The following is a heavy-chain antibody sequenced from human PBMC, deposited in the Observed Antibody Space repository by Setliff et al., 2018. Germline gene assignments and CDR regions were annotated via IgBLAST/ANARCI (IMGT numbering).Heavy chain of an antibody. V-gene: IGHV4-38-2*01. CDR3: ASSRGRLRYSYGPNWFDP. D-gene: IGHD5-18*01. CDR2: IYHSGST. CDR1: GYSISSGYY. Sequence: SETLSLTCAVSGYSISSGYYWGWIRQPPGKGLEWIGSIYHSGSTYYNPSLKSRVTISVDTSKNQFSLKLSSVTAADTAVYYCASSRGRLRYSYGPNWFDPWGQGTLVTVSS. J-gene: IGHJ5*02.